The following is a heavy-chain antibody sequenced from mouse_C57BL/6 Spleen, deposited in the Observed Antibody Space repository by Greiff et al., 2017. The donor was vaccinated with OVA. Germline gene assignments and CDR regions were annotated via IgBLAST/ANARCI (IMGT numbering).Heavy chain of an antibody. D-gene: IGHD4-1*01. CDR2: IHPNSGST. CDR3: ARSRELGAMDY. V-gene: IGHV1-64*01. Sequence: QVQLKQPGAELVKPGASVKLSCKASGYTFTSYWMHWVKQRPGQGLEWIGMIHPNSGSTNYNEKFKSKATLTVDKSSSTAYMQLSSLTSEDSAVYYCARSRELGAMDYWGQGTSVTVSS. J-gene: IGHJ4*01. CDR1: GYTFTSYW.